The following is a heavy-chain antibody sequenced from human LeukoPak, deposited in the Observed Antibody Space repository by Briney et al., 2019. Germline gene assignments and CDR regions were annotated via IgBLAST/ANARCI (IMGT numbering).Heavy chain of an antibody. CDR1: GGSISSYY. V-gene: IGHV4-59*01. D-gene: IGHD6-13*01. J-gene: IGHJ4*02. Sequence: SETLSLTCTVSGGSISSYYWSWIRQPPGKGLEWIGYIYYSGSTNYNSSLTSRVTISVDTSKNQFSLKLNSMTAADTAVYYCAKALYSNLFAYWGQGTLVTV. CDR2: IYYSGST. CDR3: AKALYSNLFAY.